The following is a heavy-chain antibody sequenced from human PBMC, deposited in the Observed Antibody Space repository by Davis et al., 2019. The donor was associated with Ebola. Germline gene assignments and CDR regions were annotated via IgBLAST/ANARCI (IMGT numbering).Heavy chain of an antibody. CDR2: INSDGSST. CDR1: GFTFSSYW. D-gene: IGHD3-16*02. Sequence: GESLKISCAASGFTFSSYWMHWVRQAPGTGLVWVSRINSDGSSTSYADSVKGRFTISRDNAKNTLYLQMNSLRAEDTAVYYCAREVMITFGGVIVISDYFDYWGQGTLVTVSS. J-gene: IGHJ4*02. CDR3: AREVMITFGGVIVISDYFDY. V-gene: IGHV3-74*01.